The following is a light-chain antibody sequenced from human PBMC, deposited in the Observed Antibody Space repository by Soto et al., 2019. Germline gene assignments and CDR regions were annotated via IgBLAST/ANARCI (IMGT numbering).Light chain of an antibody. V-gene: IGKV3-11*01. CDR1: QSVRSD. Sequence: EIVLTQSPVTLSLSPGERATLSCRASQSVRSDLAWYQHKPGQAPRLLIYDASNRAAGIPARFSGSGSGTDFTLTISSLEPEDLGVYYCQQRSNWPPVTFGQGTRLEIK. J-gene: IGKJ5*01. CDR3: QQRSNWPPVT. CDR2: DAS.